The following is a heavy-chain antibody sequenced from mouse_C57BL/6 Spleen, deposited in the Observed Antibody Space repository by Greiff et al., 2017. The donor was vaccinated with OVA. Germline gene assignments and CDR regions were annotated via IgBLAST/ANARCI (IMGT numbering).Heavy chain of an antibody. V-gene: IGHV6-6*01. CDR2: IRNKANNHAT. CDR1: GFTFSDAW. Sequence: EVKLMESGGGLVQPGGSMKLSCAASGFTFSDAWMDWVRQSPEKGLEWVAEIRNKANNHATYYAESVKGRFTISRDDSKSSVYLQMNSLRAEDTGIYYCTSIYYYGPAWFAYWGQGTLVTVSA. D-gene: IGHD1-1*01. CDR3: TSIYYYGPAWFAY. J-gene: IGHJ3*01.